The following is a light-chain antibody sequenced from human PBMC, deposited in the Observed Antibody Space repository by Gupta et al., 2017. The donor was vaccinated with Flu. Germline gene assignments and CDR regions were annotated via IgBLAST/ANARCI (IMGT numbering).Light chain of an antibody. CDR2: INSDGSH. V-gene: IGLV4-69*01. Sequence: QLVLTQSPSASASLVAAVKLTCPPSSGHSIYSNEWHQQQQEQGPRYLMKINSDGSHSKGDGTPDRFSGSSSGAERYLTIASLQYEDEADYYCQTWGTGIRVFGGGTKLTVL. CDR1: SGHSIYS. J-gene: IGLJ3*02. CDR3: QTWGTGIRV.